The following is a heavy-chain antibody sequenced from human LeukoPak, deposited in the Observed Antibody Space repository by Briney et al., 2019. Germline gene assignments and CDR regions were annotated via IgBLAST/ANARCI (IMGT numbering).Heavy chain of an antibody. D-gene: IGHD3-10*01. CDR3: ARRVRGFDP. Sequence: SETLSLTCTVSGGSLSSSSYYWGWIRQPPGKGLEWIGSIYYSGSTYYNPSLKSRVTISVDTSKNQFSLKLSSVTAADTAVYYCARRVRGFDPWGQGTLVTVSS. J-gene: IGHJ5*02. CDR2: IYYSGST. CDR1: GGSLSSSSYY. V-gene: IGHV4-39*01.